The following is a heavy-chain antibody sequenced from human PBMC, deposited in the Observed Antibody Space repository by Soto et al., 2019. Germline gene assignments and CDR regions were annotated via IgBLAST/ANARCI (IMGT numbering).Heavy chain of an antibody. CDR3: AKEANISGKTPDY. Sequence: GGSLRLSCAASGFTFSSYAMTWVRQAPGKGLEWVSVISGSGGSTHYADSVKGRSTIARDNSKNTLYLQVNSLRAEDTAVYYCAKEANISGKTPDYGGKGTQVPVPS. V-gene: IGHV3-23*01. D-gene: IGHD3-22*01. CDR1: GFTFSSYA. CDR2: ISGSGGST. J-gene: IGHJ4*02.